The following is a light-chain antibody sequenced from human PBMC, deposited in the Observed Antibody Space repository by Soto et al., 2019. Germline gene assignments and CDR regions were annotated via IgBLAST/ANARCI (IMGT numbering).Light chain of an antibody. CDR2: DAS. V-gene: IGKV3-11*01. Sequence: EIVLTQSPATLSLSPGERATLSCRASQSVSRYLAWYQQKPGQAPRLLIYDASNRATGIPARFRGSGSGTDFPLTMSSLEPEEFAFYYCQQRSSWSLLTCGGGTKVEIK. CDR3: QQRSSWSLLT. J-gene: IGKJ4*01. CDR1: QSVSRY.